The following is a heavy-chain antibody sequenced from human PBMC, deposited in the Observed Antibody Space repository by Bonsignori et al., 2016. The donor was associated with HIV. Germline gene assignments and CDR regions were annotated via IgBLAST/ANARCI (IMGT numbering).Heavy chain of an antibody. CDR2: IYYSGST. Sequence: WIRQPPGKGLEWIGYIYYSGSTNYNPSLKSRVTISVDTSKNQFSLKLNSVTAADTAVYYCAKSSSTSYYYYYMDVWGKGTTVTVSS. D-gene: IGHD2-2*01. V-gene: IGHV4-59*01. J-gene: IGHJ6*03. CDR3: AKSSSTSYYYYYMDV.